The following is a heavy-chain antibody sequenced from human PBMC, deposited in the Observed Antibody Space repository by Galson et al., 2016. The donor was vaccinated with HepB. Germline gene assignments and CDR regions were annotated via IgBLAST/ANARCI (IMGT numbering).Heavy chain of an antibody. J-gene: IGHJ4*02. D-gene: IGHD1-26*01. CDR3: AKSSSGATPRPNFDY. CDR1: GFTFSSYA. Sequence: SLRLSCAAAGFTFSSYAMSWVRQAPGKGLEWVSALSGSGGSTYYADSVKGRFTISRDNSKSTLYLQMNSLRAEDTAVYYCAKSSSGATPRPNFDYWGQGTLGTVSS. V-gene: IGHV3-23*01. CDR2: LSGSGGST.